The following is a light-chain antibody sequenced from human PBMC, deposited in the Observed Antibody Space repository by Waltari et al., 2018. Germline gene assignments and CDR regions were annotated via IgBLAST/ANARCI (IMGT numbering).Light chain of an antibody. CDR1: QSVLYSSNNKNY. Sequence: DIVMTQSPDSLAVSLGERATINCKSSQSVLYSSNNKNYLGWYQQKPGQTPKLLSYWASTRETGVPDRVSGSGSGRDWTLANSMLQSEDVAVDYCQQYYRTPQPFVHGAKLESK. CDR2: WAS. J-gene: IGKJ2*01. V-gene: IGKV4-1*01. CDR3: QQYYRTPQP.